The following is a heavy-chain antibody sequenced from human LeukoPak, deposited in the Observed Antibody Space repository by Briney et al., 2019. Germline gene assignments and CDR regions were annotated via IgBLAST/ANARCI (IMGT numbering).Heavy chain of an antibody. Sequence: SETLSLTCTVSGGSINNYYWSWIRQPAGKGLEWIARIYTSGSTYYNPSLKSRVTISVDTSKNQFSLKLSSVTAADTAVYYCARDHNAFDFWGQGTMVTVSS. CDR2: IYTSGST. J-gene: IGHJ3*01. V-gene: IGHV4-4*07. CDR1: GGSINNYY. CDR3: ARDHNAFDF.